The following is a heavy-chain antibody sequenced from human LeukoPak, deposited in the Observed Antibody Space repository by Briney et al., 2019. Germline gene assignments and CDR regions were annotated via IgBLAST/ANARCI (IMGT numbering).Heavy chain of an antibody. V-gene: IGHV3-15*01. J-gene: IGHJ4*02. Sequence: GGSLRLSCAASGFTLSNAWRSWVRQAPGKGLEWVGRIKSKTDGGTTDYAAPVKGRFTISRDDSKNTLYLQMNSLKTEDTAVYYCTTIAAAGYYDFRGQGTLVTVSS. CDR2: IKSKTDGGTT. D-gene: IGHD6-13*01. CDR1: GFTLSNAW. CDR3: TTIAAAGYYDF.